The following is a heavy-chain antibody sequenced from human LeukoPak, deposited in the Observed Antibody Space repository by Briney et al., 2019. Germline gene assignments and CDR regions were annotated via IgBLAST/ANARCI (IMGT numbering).Heavy chain of an antibody. CDR3: ARDLSMARGWELLRWFDP. CDR2: ISGSGGTT. V-gene: IGHV3-23*01. D-gene: IGHD1-26*01. CDR1: GFTFSSYA. J-gene: IGHJ5*02. Sequence: GGSLRLSCAASGFTFSSYAMSWVRQAPGKGLEWVSDISGSGGTTYYADSVKGRFTISRDNSNNTLYLQMNSLRAEDTAVYYCARDLSMARGWELLRWFDPWGQGTLVTVSS.